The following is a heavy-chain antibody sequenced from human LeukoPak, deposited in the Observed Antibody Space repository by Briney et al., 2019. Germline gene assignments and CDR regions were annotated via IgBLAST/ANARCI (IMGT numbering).Heavy chain of an antibody. V-gene: IGHV3-30*03. CDR3: ARANWQLWITPDY. CDR1: GFTLSSYG. J-gene: IGHJ4*02. D-gene: IGHD5-18*01. CDR2: ISHDGSKK. Sequence: PGRSLRLSCAASGFTLSSYGMHWVRQPQGEGLEWVAVISHDGSKKYSAESVKGRFTISRDNSKNTLYLQMNSLRAEDTAVYYCARANWQLWITPDYWGQGTLVTVSS.